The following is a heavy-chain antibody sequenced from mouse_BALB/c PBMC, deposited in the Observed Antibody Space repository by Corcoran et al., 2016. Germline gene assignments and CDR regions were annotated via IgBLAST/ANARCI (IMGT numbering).Heavy chain of an antibody. CDR1: GYTFTSYG. J-gene: IGHJ3*01. CDR3: ARTMIVVVITGETDAFDI. D-gene: IGHD2-4*01. V-gene: IGHV1-81*01. CDR2: ISAYNGNT. Sequence: QVQLVQSGAEVKKPGASVKVSCKASGYTFTSYGISWVRQAPGQGLEWMGWISAYNGNTNYAQKLQGRVTMTTDTSTSTAYMELRSLRSDDTAVYYCARTMIVVVITGETDAFDIWGQGTMVTVSS.